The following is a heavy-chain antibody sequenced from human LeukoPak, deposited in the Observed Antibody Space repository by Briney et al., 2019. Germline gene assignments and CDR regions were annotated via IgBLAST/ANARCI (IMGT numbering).Heavy chain of an antibody. CDR1: GFTFSSYG. J-gene: IGHJ4*02. Sequence: GGSLRLSCAASGFTFSSYGMHWVRRAPGKGLEWVAVISYDGSNKYYADSVKGRFTISRDNSKNTLYLQMNSLRAEDTAVYYCAKDQDILTGYVWGQGTLVTVSS. V-gene: IGHV3-30*18. D-gene: IGHD3-9*01. CDR2: ISYDGSNK. CDR3: AKDQDILTGYV.